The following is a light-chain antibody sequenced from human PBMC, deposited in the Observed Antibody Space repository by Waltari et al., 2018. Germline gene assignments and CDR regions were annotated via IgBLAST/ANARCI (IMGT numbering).Light chain of an antibody. V-gene: IGKV1-12*01. J-gene: IGKJ4*01. CDR1: QDIYNY. CDR3: QQANSFPLA. Sequence: DIQMTQSPSSVSASVGDRVTITCRASQDIYNYLAWYQQKPGKAPKLLIQAAPSLQSGVPSRFSGSGSGTDFTLIISSLQPEDFATYYCQQANSFPLAFGGGTKVDIK. CDR2: AAP.